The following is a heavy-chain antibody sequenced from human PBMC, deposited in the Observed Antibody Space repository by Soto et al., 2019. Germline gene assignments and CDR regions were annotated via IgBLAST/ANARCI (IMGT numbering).Heavy chain of an antibody. CDR3: ARDGKPRISIAVGGSCDY. V-gene: IGHV3-7*01. CDR2: IKQDGSEK. CDR1: GFTFSSYW. Sequence: EVQLVESGGGLVQPGGSLRLSCAASGFTFSSYWMSWVRQAPGKGLEWVANIKQDGSEKYYVDSVKGRFTISRDNAKNLRDLQMNRLRAEDTAVYYCARDGKPRISIAVGGSCDYWGQGTLVTVSS. J-gene: IGHJ4*02. D-gene: IGHD6-19*01.